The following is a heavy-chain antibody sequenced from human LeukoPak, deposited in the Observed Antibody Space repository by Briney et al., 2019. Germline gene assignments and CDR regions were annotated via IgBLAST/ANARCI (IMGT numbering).Heavy chain of an antibody. Sequence: SETLSLTCTVSGGSISSSSYYWGWIRQPPGKGLEWIGSIYYSGSTYYNPSLKSRVTISVDTSKNQFSLKLSSVTAADTAVYHCARQTGYGDGFDYWGQGTLVTVSS. CDR3: ARQTGYGDGFDY. CDR1: GGSISSSSYY. CDR2: IYYSGST. V-gene: IGHV4-39*01. D-gene: IGHD4-17*01. J-gene: IGHJ4*02.